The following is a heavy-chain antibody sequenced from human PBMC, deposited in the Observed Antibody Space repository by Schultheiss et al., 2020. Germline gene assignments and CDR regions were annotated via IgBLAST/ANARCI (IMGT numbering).Heavy chain of an antibody. V-gene: IGHV3-11*01. J-gene: IGHJ4*02. D-gene: IGHD3-10*01. CDR1: GFSFSDYY. CDR2: ISSSGNTI. Sequence: GGSLRLSCAASGFSFSDYYMSWIRQAPEKGLEWVAYISSSGNTIYYADSVQGRFTISRDNAKNSLDLQMNSLRAEDTAVYYCARDILSSASYFIYDYWGQGTLVTVSS. CDR3: ARDILSSASYFIYDY.